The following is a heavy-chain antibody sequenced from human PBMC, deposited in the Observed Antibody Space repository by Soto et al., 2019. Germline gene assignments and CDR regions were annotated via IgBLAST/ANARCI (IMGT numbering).Heavy chain of an antibody. J-gene: IGHJ4*02. V-gene: IGHV3-23*01. CDR3: AKEEDSGGYKGFSFDF. CDR2: ITGSGDIT. D-gene: IGHD3-22*01. CDR1: GFTFSSYE. Sequence: PGGSLRLSCAASGFTFSSYEMNWVRQAPGKGLQWVSGITGSGDITYYADSVKDRFTISRDNSKNTLYLQMNSLRAEDTAVYYCAKEEDSGGYKGFSFDFWGQGALVTVPQ.